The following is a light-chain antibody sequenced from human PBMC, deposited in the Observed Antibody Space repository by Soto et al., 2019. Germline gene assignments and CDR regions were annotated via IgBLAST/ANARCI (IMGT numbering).Light chain of an antibody. V-gene: IGKV1-5*03. Sequence: IHLTLSASTLSGSVGYRVTITCRASQTISSWLAWYQQKPGKAPKLLIYKASTLKSGVPSRFSGSGYGTEFNLTISSLQPDDFATYYCQHYNSYSEAFGQGTKVDIK. J-gene: IGKJ1*01. CDR3: QHYNSYSEA. CDR1: QTISSW. CDR2: KAS.